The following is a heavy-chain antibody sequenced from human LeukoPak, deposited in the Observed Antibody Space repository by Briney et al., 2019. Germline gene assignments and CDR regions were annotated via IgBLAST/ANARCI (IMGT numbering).Heavy chain of an antibody. CDR2: INHSGST. CDR1: GGSFSGYY. J-gene: IGHJ2*01. D-gene: IGHD5-18*01. CDR3: ARQGYSYGNGYWYFDL. V-gene: IGHV4-34*01. Sequence: SETLSLTCAVYGGSFSGYYWSWIRQPPGKGLEWIGEINHSGSTNYNPSLKSRVTISVDTSKNQFSLKLSSVTAADTAVYYCARQGYSYGNGYWYFDLWGRGTLVTVSS.